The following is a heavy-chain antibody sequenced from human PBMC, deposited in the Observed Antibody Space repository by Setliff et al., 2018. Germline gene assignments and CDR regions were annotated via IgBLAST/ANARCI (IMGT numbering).Heavy chain of an antibody. Sequence: SETLSLTCTVSGASISSYYWSWIRQPPGKGLEWIGYIYYGGTTNYNPSLKSRVSISLDTSKSQFSLNLSSVTAADTAVYYCARGSYYDSSGYSPDFFDYWGQGTLVTVSS. J-gene: IGHJ4*02. CDR2: IYYGGTT. D-gene: IGHD3-22*01. CDR3: ARGSYYDSSGYSPDFFDY. CDR1: GASISSYY. V-gene: IGHV4-59*08.